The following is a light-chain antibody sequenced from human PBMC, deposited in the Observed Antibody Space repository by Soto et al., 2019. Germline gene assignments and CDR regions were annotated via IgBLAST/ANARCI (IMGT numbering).Light chain of an antibody. CDR1: QSISRC. CDR3: QQYNSHWT. CDR2: DAS. V-gene: IGKV1-5*01. Sequence: DIQMTQSPSTLSASVGDRVTISCRASQSISRCLARYQQKPGKAPNLLIYDASSLQSGVPSRFSGIGSGTEFTLTISSLQPDDFATYYCQQYNSHWTFGQGTKVDIK. J-gene: IGKJ1*01.